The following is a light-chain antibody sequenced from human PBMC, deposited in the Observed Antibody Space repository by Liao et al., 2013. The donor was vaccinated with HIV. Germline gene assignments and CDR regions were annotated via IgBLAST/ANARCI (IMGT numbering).Light chain of an antibody. CDR2: QDY. J-gene: IGLJ3*02. Sequence: SYELTQPPSVSVSPGQTASITCSGDKLVDKYACWYQQKPGQSPVLVIFQDYKRPSGIPERFSGSNSGNTATLTISRVEAGDEADYYCQVWDTSSDHQVFGGGTKLTVL. CDR1: KLVDKY. V-gene: IGLV3-1*01. CDR3: QVWDTSSDHQV.